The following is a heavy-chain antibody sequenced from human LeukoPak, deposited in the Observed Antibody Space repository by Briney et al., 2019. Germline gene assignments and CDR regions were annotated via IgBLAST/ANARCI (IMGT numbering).Heavy chain of an antibody. Sequence: SETLSLTCTVSDVSISGSYWSWIRQPPGKGLEWIGNIYYSGRTNYNPSLKSRVTISVDTSKNQVSLKLTSVTAADTAVYYCARHSGTYMDYWGQGTLVTVSS. CDR2: IYYSGRT. D-gene: IGHD1-26*01. J-gene: IGHJ4*02. CDR3: ARHSGTYMDY. CDR1: DVSISGSY. V-gene: IGHV4-59*08.